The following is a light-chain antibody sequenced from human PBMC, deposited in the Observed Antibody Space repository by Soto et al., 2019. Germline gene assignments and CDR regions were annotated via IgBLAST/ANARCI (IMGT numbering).Light chain of an antibody. J-gene: IGKJ2*01. Sequence: DIQMTQSPSSLSASVADRVTITCRASQSIRRSLNWYQQKPGKAPNLLIYAASSLQTGVPSRFTGSGSGTDFTLTISNLQPEDFSTYYCQQSDSTPYTFGQGTKVEI. CDR3: QQSDSTPYT. CDR1: QSIRRS. CDR2: AAS. V-gene: IGKV1-39*01.